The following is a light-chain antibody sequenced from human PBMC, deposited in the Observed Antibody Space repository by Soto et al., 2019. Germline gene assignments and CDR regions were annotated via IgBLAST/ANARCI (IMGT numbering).Light chain of an antibody. CDR3: QQYGSSPWT. Sequence: EIVLTQSPGTLSLSPGERATLSCRASQSVSSSYLAWYQQKPGQAPRLLIYGASSRATGIPDRFSGSGSGTDFTLTISRLEPEDSAVYYCQQYGSSPWTFGQGTKWIS. J-gene: IGKJ1*01. CDR1: QSVSSSY. CDR2: GAS. V-gene: IGKV3-20*01.